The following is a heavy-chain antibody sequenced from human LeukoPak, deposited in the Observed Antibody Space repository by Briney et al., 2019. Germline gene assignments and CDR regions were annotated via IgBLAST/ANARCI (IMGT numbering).Heavy chain of an antibody. J-gene: IGHJ4*02. CDR1: GFTFSSYG. D-gene: IGHD5-18*01. CDR2: ISYDGSMK. Sequence: GGSLRLSCAASGFTFSSYGMNWARQAPGKGLEWVAVISYDGSMKYYADSVKGRFTIFRDNSKNTLYLQMNSLRAEDTAVYYCAQDFRGYNYGYCFDYWGQGTLVTVSS. V-gene: IGHV3-30*18. CDR3: AQDFRGYNYGYCFDY.